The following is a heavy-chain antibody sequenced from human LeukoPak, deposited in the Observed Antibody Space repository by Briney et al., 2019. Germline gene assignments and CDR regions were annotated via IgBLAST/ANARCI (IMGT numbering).Heavy chain of an antibody. J-gene: IGHJ5*02. CDR1: GYTFTSYG. D-gene: IGHD3-22*01. V-gene: IGHV1-18*01. Sequence: GASVKVSCKASGYTFTSYGISWVRQAPGQGLEWMGWISAYNGNTNYAQKLQGRVTMTTDTSTSTAYMELRSLRSDDTAVYYCAGTLPFMIVVVITPGGWFDPWGQGTLVTVSS. CDR2: ISAYNGNT. CDR3: AGTLPFMIVVVITPGGWFDP.